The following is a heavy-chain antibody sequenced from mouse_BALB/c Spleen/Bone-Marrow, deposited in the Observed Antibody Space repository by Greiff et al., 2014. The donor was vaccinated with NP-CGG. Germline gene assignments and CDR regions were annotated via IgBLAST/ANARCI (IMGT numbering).Heavy chain of an antibody. D-gene: IGHD1-1*01. J-gene: IGHJ2*01. Sequence: DVHLVESGGGLVQPGGSLKLSCAASGFTFSSYGMSWVRQTPDKRLELVATINNNDGNTYYPDSVKGRFTISRDNAKNTLYLQMSSLKSEDTAMYYCARDNCGSRFDYWGQGTTLTVSS. CDR3: ARDNCGSRFDY. V-gene: IGHV5-6-3*01. CDR1: GFTFSSYG. CDR2: INNNDGNT.